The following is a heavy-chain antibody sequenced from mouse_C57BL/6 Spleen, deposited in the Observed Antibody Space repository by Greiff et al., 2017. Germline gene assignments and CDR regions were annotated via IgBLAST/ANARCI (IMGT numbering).Heavy chain of an antibody. CDR3: ARRYYGSSSYYAMDY. D-gene: IGHD1-1*01. Sequence: QVQLKQPGAELVKPGASVKLSCKASGYTFTSYWMHWVKQRPGQGLEWIGMIHPNSGSTNYNEKFKSKATLTVDKSSSTAYMQLSSLTSEDSAVYYCARRYYGSSSYYAMDYWGQGTSVTVSS. V-gene: IGHV1-64*01. CDR1: GYTFTSYW. J-gene: IGHJ4*01. CDR2: IHPNSGST.